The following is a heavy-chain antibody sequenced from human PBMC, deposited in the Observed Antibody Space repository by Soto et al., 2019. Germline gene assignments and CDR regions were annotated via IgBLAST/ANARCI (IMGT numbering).Heavy chain of an antibody. J-gene: IGHJ6*02. D-gene: IGHD6-13*01. Sequence: PGGSLRLSCAASGFTFSSYAMHWVRQAPGKGLEWVAVISYDGSNKYYADSVKGRFTISRDNSKNTLYLQMNSLRAEETAVYYCARELGADYYFSGMDVWGQGTTVTVSS. CDR2: ISYDGSNK. CDR1: GFTFSSYA. CDR3: ARELGADYYFSGMDV. V-gene: IGHV3-30-3*01.